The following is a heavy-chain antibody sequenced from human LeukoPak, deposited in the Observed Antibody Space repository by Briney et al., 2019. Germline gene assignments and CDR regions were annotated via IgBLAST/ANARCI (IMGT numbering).Heavy chain of an antibody. CDR3: ARESRYYYDSSGYSPGFDY. V-gene: IGHV3-66*02. D-gene: IGHD3-22*01. CDR2: IYSGGST. J-gene: IGHJ4*02. Sequence: GGSLRLSCAASGFTVSSNYMSWVRQAPGKGLEWVSVIYSGGSTYYADSVKGRFTISRDNSKNTLYLQMNSLRAEDTAVYYCARESRYYYDSSGYSPGFDYWGQGTLVTVSS. CDR1: GFTVSSNY.